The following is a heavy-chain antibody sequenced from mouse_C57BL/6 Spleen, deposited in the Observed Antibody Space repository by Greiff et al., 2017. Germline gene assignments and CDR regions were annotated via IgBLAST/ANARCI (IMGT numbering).Heavy chain of an antibody. V-gene: IGHV1-54*01. CDR2: SNPGSGGT. CDR1: GYAFTNYL. D-gene: IGHD1-1*01. Sequence: VQLLQSGAELVRPGTSVKVSCKASGYAFTNYLIEWVKQRPGPGLEWIGVSNPGSGGTNYNEKFKGKATLTADKSASTAYMQLISLTSEDSAVYFCARPVDWYCDVGGTGTTVTVSS. J-gene: IGHJ1*03. CDR3: ARPVDWYCDV.